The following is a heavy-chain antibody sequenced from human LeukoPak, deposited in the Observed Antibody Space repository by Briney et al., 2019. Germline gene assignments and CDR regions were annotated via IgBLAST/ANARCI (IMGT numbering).Heavy chain of an antibody. V-gene: IGHV3-21*04. CDR3: ARDWALDS. CDR2: ISSSSSYI. Sequence: PGGSLRLSCAASGFTFSSYSMNWVRQAPGKGLEWVSFISSSSSYIYYADSVKGRFTISRDNARNSMFLHMNSLRAEDTAVYYCARDWALDSWGQGSLVTVSS. CDR1: GFTFSSYS. D-gene: IGHD3-16*01. J-gene: IGHJ4*02.